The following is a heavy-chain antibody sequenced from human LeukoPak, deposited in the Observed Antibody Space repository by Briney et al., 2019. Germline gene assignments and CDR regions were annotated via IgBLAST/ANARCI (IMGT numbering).Heavy chain of an antibody. CDR1: GFTFSDYY. CDR3: AKDLLWSPNAFDI. J-gene: IGHJ3*02. CDR2: ISSSGNNI. D-gene: IGHD3-10*01. V-gene: IGHV3-11*01. Sequence: GGSLRLSCAASGFTFSDYYMSWIRQAPGKGLEWVSYISSSGNNIYYADSVKGRFTISRDNSKNTLYLQMNSLRAEDTAAYYCAKDLLWSPNAFDIWGQGTMVIVSS.